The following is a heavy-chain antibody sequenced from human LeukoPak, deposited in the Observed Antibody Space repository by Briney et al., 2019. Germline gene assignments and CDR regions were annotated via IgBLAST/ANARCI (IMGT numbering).Heavy chain of an antibody. J-gene: IGHJ4*02. CDR3: ARHLPPYSSSWYHRSASIDY. Sequence: GGSLRLSCAASGFTFSSYAMSWVRQAPGKGLEWVANIKQDGSEKYYVDSVKGRFTISRDNAKNSLYLQMNSLRAEDTAVYYCARHLPPYSSSWYHRSASIDYWGQGTLVTVSS. D-gene: IGHD6-13*01. CDR2: IKQDGSEK. V-gene: IGHV3-7*04. CDR1: GFTFSSYA.